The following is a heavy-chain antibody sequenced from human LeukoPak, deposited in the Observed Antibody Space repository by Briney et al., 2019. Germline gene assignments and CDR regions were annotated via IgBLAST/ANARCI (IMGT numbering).Heavy chain of an antibody. Sequence: SETLSLTCTVSGGSISGYYWSWIRQPPGKGPEWIGYIHYSGSTSYNPSLKSRVTISVDTSKNQFSLKLSSVTAADTAVYYCARGGLRTYFDYWGQGTLVTVSS. CDR3: ARGGLRTYFDY. CDR2: IHYSGST. CDR1: GGSISGYY. D-gene: IGHD4-17*01. V-gene: IGHV4-59*01. J-gene: IGHJ4*02.